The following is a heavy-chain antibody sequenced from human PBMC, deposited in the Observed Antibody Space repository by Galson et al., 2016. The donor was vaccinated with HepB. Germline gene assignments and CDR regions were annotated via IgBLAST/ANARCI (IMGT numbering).Heavy chain of an antibody. CDR3: ARDFHGMDV. V-gene: IGHV1-3*04. Sequence: ASGYTFTNYAMHWVRQAPGERLEWMGWMNTANGNTMYSENLQGRVTITWDTAATTAYMDLSSLRSEDTAVYYCARDFHGMDVWGQGTTVTVSS. CDR1: GYTFTNYA. CDR2: MNTANGNT. J-gene: IGHJ6*02.